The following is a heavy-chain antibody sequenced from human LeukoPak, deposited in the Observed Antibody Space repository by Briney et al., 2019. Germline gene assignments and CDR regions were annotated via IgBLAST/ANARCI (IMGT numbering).Heavy chain of an antibody. D-gene: IGHD2-15*01. CDR3: ARDATLGYCSGGSCYWNWFDP. J-gene: IGHJ5*02. CDR1: GFTFSSYS. CDR2: ISSSSYI. Sequence: GGSLRLSCAASGFTFSSYSMNWVRQAPGKGLEWVSSISSSSYIYYADSVKGRFTISRDNAKNSLYLQMNSLRAEDTAVYYCARDATLGYCSGGSCYWNWFDPWGQGTLVTVSS. V-gene: IGHV3-21*01.